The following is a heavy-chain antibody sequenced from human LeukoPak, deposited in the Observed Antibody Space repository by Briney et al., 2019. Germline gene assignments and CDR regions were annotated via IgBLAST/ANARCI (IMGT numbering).Heavy chain of an antibody. CDR1: GFTVSSNY. V-gene: IGHV3-11*01. CDR3: ARDGTGTTKGGHVD. J-gene: IGHJ4*02. CDR2: ISSSGSTI. D-gene: IGHD1-7*01. Sequence: GGSLRLSCAASGFTVSSNYMSWVRQAPGKGLEWVSYISSSGSTIYYADSVKGRFTISRDNAKNSLYLQMNSLRAEDTAVYYCARDGTGTTKGGHVDWGQGTLVTVSS.